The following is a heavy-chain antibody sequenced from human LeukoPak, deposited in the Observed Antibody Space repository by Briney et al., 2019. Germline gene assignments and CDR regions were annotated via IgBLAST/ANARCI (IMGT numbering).Heavy chain of an antibody. CDR3: ARVVGGYSYGPQDYYFYYMDV. CDR1: GDTFRSYA. Sequence: GASVKVSCKASGDTFRSYALTWVRQAPGQGLEWMGGIIPMFGTPNYAQKFQDRVTITADKSTSTAYMELSSLRSEDTAVYYCARVVGGYSYGPQDYYFYYMDVWGKGTTVTVSS. D-gene: IGHD5-18*01. CDR2: IIPMFGTP. J-gene: IGHJ6*03. V-gene: IGHV1-69*06.